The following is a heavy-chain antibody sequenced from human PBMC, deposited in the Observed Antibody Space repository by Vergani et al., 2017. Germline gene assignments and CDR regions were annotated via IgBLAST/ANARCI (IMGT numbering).Heavy chain of an antibody. CDR1: GFTFSSYE. CDR2: ISSSGSTI. J-gene: IGHJ6*02. D-gene: IGHD3-3*01. CDR3: ARTLDADFYYYGMDV. Sequence: EVQLVESGGGLVQPGGSLRLSCAASGFTFSSYEMNWVRQAPGKGLEWVSYISSSGSTIYYADSVKGRFTISRDNAKNSLYLQMNSLRAEDTAVYYCARTLDADFYYYGMDVWGQGTTVTVSS. V-gene: IGHV3-48*03.